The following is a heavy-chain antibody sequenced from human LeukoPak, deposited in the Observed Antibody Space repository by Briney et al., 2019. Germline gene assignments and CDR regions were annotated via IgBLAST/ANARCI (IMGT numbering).Heavy chain of an antibody. J-gene: IGHJ5*02. D-gene: IGHD6-6*01. CDR3: ARDSGADGIAARRGTAYNWFDP. Sequence: PSETLSLTCTVSGCSISSYYWSWIRQPPGKGLEWIGRIYTSGSTNYNPSLKSRVTMSVDTSKNQFSLKLSSVTAADTAVYYCARDSGADGIAARRGTAYNWFDPWGQGTLVTVSS. V-gene: IGHV4-4*07. CDR2: IYTSGST. CDR1: GCSISSYY.